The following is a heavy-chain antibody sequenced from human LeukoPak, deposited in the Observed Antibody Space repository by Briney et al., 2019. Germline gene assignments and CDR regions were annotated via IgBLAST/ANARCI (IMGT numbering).Heavy chain of an antibody. Sequence: GGSLRLSCAASGFTFSNAWMSWVRQAPGKGLEWVGRIKSKTDGGTTDYAAPVKGRFTISREDSKNTLYLQMNSLKTEDTAVYYCTTHLARGFFQHWGQGTLVTVSS. D-gene: IGHD5-12*01. V-gene: IGHV3-15*01. CDR1: GFTFSNAW. CDR3: TTHLARGFFQH. J-gene: IGHJ1*01. CDR2: IKSKTDGGTT.